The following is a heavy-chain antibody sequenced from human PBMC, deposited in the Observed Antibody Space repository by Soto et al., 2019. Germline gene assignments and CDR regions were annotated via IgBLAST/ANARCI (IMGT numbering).Heavy chain of an antibody. CDR1: GFTFGDYA. CDR3: TRQVAGIALVLRAPFDY. V-gene: IGHV3-49*03. D-gene: IGHD6-19*01. Sequence: PGGSLRLSCTASGFTFGDYAMSWFRQAPGKGLEWVGFIGSKAYGGTTEYAASVKGRFTISRDDSKSIAYLQMNSLKTEDTAVYYCTRQVAGIALVLRAPFDYWDQGPLVTLSS. CDR2: IGSKAYGGTT. J-gene: IGHJ4*02.